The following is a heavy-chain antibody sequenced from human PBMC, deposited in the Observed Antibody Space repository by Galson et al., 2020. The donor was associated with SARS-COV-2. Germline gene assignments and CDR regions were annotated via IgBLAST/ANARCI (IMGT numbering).Heavy chain of an antibody. CDR2: ISAYNGNT. CDR1: GYTFTSYG. CDR3: ARDLGDIVVVPAAIGRYGMDV. Sequence: ASVKVSCKASGYTFTSYGISWVRQAPGQGLEWMGWISAYNGNTNYAQKLQGRVTMTTDTSTSTAYMELRSLRSDDTAVYYCARDLGDIVVVPAAIGRYGMDVWGQGTTVTVSS. D-gene: IGHD2-2*02. V-gene: IGHV1-18*01. J-gene: IGHJ6*02.